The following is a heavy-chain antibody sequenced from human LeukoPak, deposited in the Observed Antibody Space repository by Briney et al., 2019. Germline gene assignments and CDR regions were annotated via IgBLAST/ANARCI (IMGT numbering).Heavy chain of an antibody. CDR3: ARLLWFGELSSWFDP. J-gene: IGHJ5*02. Sequence: SETLSLTCAVSGGSISSGGYSWSWIRQPPGKGLEWIGYIYHSGSTYYNPSLKSRVTISVDRSKNQFSLKLSSVTAADTAVYYCARLLWFGELSSWFDPWGQGTLVIVSS. CDR2: IYHSGST. CDR1: GGSISSGGYS. V-gene: IGHV4-30-2*01. D-gene: IGHD3-10*01.